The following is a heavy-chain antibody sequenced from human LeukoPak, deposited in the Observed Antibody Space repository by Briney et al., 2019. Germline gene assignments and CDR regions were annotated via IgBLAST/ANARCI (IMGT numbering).Heavy chain of an antibody. CDR3: ASLPGAGYYYYMDV. V-gene: IGHV1-18*01. CDR1: GYTFTSYG. Sequence: ASVKVSCKASGYTFTSYGISWVRQAPGQGLEWMGWISAYNGNTNYAQKLQGRVTMTTDTSTSTAYMELSRLRSDDTAVYYCASLPGAGYYYYMDVWGKGTTVTVSS. J-gene: IGHJ6*03. D-gene: IGHD7-27*01. CDR2: ISAYNGNT.